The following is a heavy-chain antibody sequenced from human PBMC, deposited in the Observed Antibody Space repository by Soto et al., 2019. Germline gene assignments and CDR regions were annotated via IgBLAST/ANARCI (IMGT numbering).Heavy chain of an antibody. CDR1: GFTFSSYA. J-gene: IGHJ4*02. CDR2: ISYDGSNK. Sequence: GGSLRLSCAASGFTFSSYAMHWVRQAPGKGLEWVAVISYDGSNKYYADSVKGRFTISRDNSKNTLYLQMNSLRAEDTAVYYCARHGVVVTSILDYWGQGTLVTVSS. D-gene: IGHD2-21*02. CDR3: ARHGVVVTSILDY. V-gene: IGHV3-30-3*01.